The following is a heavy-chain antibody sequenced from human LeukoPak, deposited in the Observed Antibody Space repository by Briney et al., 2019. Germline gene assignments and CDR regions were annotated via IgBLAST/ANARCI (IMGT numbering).Heavy chain of an antibody. V-gene: IGHV5-51*01. CDR1: GYSFTSYW. D-gene: IGHD5-24*01. J-gene: IGHJ5*02. CDR2: IYPGDSDT. Sequence: GESLKISCKGSGYSFTSYWIGWVRQMPGKGLEWMGIIYPGDSDTRYSPSFQGQVTISADKSISTAYLQWSSLKASDTAMYYCARHRVEMATRPHNWFDPWGQVALVTVSS. CDR3: ARHRVEMATRPHNWFDP.